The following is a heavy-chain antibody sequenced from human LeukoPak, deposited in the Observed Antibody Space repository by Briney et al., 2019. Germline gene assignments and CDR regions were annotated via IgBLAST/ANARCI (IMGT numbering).Heavy chain of an antibody. D-gene: IGHD2-15*01. CDR2: INWNGGST. J-gene: IGHJ4*02. CDR1: GFTFDDYG. CDR3: ARDRGYCSGGSCSFDY. Sequence: GGSLRLSCAASGFTFDDYGMSWVRQAPGKGREWVSGINWNGGSTGYADSVKGRFTISRDNAKNSLYLQMNSLRAEDTALYYCARDRGYCSGGSCSFDYWGQGTLVTVSS. V-gene: IGHV3-20*04.